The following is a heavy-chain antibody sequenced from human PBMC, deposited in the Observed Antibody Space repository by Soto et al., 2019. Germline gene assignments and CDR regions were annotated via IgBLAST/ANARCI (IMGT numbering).Heavy chain of an antibody. CDR2: IYYSGST. V-gene: IGHV4-39*01. CDR3: ARTTVTPYGDY. D-gene: IGHD4-17*01. Sequence: SSETLSLTCTVSGVSISSSYYWGWIRQPPGKGLEWIGSIYYSGSTYYNPSLKSRVTISVDTSKNQFSLKLSSVTAADTAVYYCARTTVTPYGDYWGQGTLVTVSS. CDR1: GVSISSSYY. J-gene: IGHJ4*02.